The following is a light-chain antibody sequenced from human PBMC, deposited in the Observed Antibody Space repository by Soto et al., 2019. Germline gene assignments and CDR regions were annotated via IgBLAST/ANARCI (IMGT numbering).Light chain of an antibody. V-gene: IGLV2-14*01. CDR1: SSDVGAYNY. Sequence: QSALTQPASVTGSPGQSITISCTGTSSDVGAYNYVSWYQQHPGKAPKLMVYEVNNRPSGVSDRFSGSKSGNTASLTISGLQAEDEADYYCNSHTTSRSMVFGGGTKVTLL. CDR2: EVN. CDR3: NSHTTSRSMV. J-gene: IGLJ2*01.